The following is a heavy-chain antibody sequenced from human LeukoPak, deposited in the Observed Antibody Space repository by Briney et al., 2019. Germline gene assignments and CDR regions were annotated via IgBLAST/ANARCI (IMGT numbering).Heavy chain of an antibody. CDR1: GFTFSSYT. Sequence: GGSLRLSCAASGFTFSSYTMYWVRQAPGKGLEWVSGISGSGDSTYYADSVKGRFTISRDNSKNTLYLQMNSLRAEDTAVYYCARRSGIAVAGAFDYWGQGTLVTVSS. CDR3: ARRSGIAVAGAFDY. J-gene: IGHJ4*02. V-gene: IGHV3-23*01. CDR2: ISGSGDST. D-gene: IGHD6-19*01.